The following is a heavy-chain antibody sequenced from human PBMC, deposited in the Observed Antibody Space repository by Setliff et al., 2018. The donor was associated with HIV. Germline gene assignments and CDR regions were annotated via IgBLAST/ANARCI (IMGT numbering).Heavy chain of an antibody. D-gene: IGHD4-17*01. V-gene: IGHV3-74*01. J-gene: IGHJ6*02. Sequence: PGGSLRLSCAASGFTFSSYWMHWVRQAPGEGLVWVSRINSDGSGKYYLDSVKGRFTISRDNSKNTLYLQMNNLRPEDTAVYYCAKDFQWSTVNTPLNYQYGMDVWGQGTTVTVSS. CDR2: INSDGSGK. CDR1: GFTFSSYW. CDR3: AKDFQWSTVNTPLNYQYGMDV.